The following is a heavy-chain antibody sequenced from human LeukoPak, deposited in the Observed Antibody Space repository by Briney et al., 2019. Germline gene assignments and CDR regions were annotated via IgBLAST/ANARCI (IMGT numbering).Heavy chain of an antibody. Sequence: SETLSLTCTVSGGSISSYYRSWIRQPPGKGLEWIGYIYYSGSTNYNPSLKSRVTISVDASKNQFSLKLSSVTAADTAVYYCATWGIAVAGTFDYWGQGTLVTVST. CDR3: ATWGIAVAGTFDY. V-gene: IGHV4-59*08. CDR2: IYYSGST. CDR1: GGSISSYY. D-gene: IGHD6-19*01. J-gene: IGHJ4*02.